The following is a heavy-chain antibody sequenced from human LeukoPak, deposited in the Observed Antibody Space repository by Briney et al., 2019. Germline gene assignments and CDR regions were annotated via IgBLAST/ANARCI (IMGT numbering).Heavy chain of an antibody. CDR3: ATETIGRHYDY. CDR2: IGSTGTDR. V-gene: IGHV3-21*01. D-gene: IGHD1-14*01. Sequence: GGXLRLSCAASGFSFSASGINWVRQAPGKGLEWVSCIGSTGTDRYYADSVKGRFTISRDNAKNSLYLQMNSLRAEDTAVYYCATETIGRHYDYWGQGTLLTVSS. J-gene: IGHJ4*02. CDR1: GFSFSASG.